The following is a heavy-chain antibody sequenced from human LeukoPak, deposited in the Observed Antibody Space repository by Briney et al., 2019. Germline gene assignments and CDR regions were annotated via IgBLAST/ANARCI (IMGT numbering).Heavy chain of an antibody. J-gene: IGHJ4*02. D-gene: IGHD5-24*01. CDR3: ARHRSDGSYPLDS. CDR2: IFSTGST. Sequence: SETLSLTCTVSGGSISNYFWSWIRQPPEKGLEWIGHIFSTGSTTYSPSLKSRVIMSVGTSKNQFSLKVTSVTAADTAMYYCARHRSDGSYPLDSWGQGALVTVSS. CDR1: GGSISNYF. V-gene: IGHV4-59*08.